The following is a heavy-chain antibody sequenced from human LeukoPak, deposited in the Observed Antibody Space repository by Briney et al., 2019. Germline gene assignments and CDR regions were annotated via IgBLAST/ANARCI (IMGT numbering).Heavy chain of an antibody. Sequence: SGGSLRLSCAASGFTFSSYGMHWVRQAPGEGLEWVAVISYDGSNKYYADSVKGRFTISRDNSNNTLYLQMNSLKTEDTAVYYCAKVRDYHSSAFENWGQGTLVTVSS. CDR1: GFTFSSYG. J-gene: IGHJ4*02. CDR3: AKVRDYHSSAFEN. V-gene: IGHV3-30*18. D-gene: IGHD4-11*01. CDR2: ISYDGSNK.